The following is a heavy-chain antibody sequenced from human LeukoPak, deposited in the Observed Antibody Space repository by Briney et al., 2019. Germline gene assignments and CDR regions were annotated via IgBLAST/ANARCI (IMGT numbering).Heavy chain of an antibody. J-gene: IGHJ4*02. CDR2: IKRDGSEK. V-gene: IGHV3-7*03. CDR3: TTRGGSFSIFDY. Sequence: GGSLRLSCAASGFTFSSYWMSWVRQAPGKGLEWVANIKRDGSEKYYVDSVKGRFTISRDNAKNSLYLQMNSLKTEDTAVYYCTTRGGSFSIFDYWGQGTLVTVSS. D-gene: IGHD1-26*01. CDR1: GFTFSSYW.